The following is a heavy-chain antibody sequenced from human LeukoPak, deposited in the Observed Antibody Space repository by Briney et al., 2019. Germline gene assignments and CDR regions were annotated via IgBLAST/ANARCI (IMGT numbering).Heavy chain of an antibody. Sequence: GGSLRFSCAASGFTFSNAWMSWVRQAPGKGLEWVGLIKSKTDGGTTDYAAPVKGRFTISRDDSKNTLYLQMNSLKTEDTAVYYCTTAYYYDSSGYYYGFDYWGQGTLVTVSS. CDR2: IKSKTDGGTT. CDR3: TTAYYYDSSGYYYGFDY. V-gene: IGHV3-15*01. CDR1: GFTFSNAW. D-gene: IGHD3-22*01. J-gene: IGHJ4*02.